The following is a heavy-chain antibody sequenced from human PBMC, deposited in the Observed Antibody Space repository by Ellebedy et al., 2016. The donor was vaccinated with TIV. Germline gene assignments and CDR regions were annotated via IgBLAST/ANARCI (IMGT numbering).Heavy chain of an antibody. V-gene: IGHV3-7*03. CDR2: VKEDGTEK. D-gene: IGHD6-13*01. Sequence: PGGSLRLSCAASGFTFSAYCMNWVRQAPGTAREWVALVKEDGTEKYYVDSVKGRFTISRDNAKNSLYLQMNSLRAEDTAVYYCAKLGGIYTWYPEYWGQGTLVTVSS. CDR3: AKLGGIYTWYPEY. J-gene: IGHJ4*02. CDR1: GFTFSAYC.